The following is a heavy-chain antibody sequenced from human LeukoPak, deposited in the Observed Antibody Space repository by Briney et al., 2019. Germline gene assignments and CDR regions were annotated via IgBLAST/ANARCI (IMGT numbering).Heavy chain of an antibody. V-gene: IGHV4-39*07. CDR2: IYYSGTT. J-gene: IGHJ4*02. Sequence: PSETLSLTCTVSGGSISSSSYYWAWIRQPPGKGLEWVGSIYYSGTTYYNPSLKSRVTISVDTSKNQVSLKLPSVTGADTAVYYCARGPGGSALFNWCQGTLVTVSS. D-gene: IGHD4-23*01. CDR1: GGSISSSSYY. CDR3: ARGPGGSALFN.